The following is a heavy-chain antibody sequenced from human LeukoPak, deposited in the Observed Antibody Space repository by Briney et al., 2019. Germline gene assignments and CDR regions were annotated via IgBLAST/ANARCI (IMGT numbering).Heavy chain of an antibody. Sequence: SETLSLTCAVYGGSFSGYYWSWIRRPPGKGLEWIGEINHSGITNYNPSPKSRVTISVDTSKNQFSLKLSSVTAADTAVYYCARGGGELWGFFDYWGQGTLVTVSS. V-gene: IGHV4-34*01. J-gene: IGHJ4*02. CDR3: ARGGGELWGFFDY. D-gene: IGHD5-18*01. CDR1: GGSFSGYY. CDR2: INHSGIT.